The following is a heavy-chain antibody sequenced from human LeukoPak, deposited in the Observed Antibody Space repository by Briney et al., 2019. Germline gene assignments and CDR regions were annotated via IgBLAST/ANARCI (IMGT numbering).Heavy chain of an antibody. CDR3: ARYSRYCSSTSCSTARAFDI. D-gene: IGHD2-2*01. CDR2: IIPIFGTA. J-gene: IGHJ3*02. CDR1: GGTFSSYA. Sequence: GSSVKVSCKASGGTFSSYAISWVRQAPGQGLEWMGGIIPIFGTANYAQKFQGRVTITTDESTSTAYMELSSLRSEDTAVYYCARYSRYCSSTSCSTARAFDIWGQGTMVTVSS. V-gene: IGHV1-69*05.